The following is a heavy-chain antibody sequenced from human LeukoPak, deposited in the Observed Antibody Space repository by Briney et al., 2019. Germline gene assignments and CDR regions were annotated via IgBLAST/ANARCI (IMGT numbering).Heavy chain of an antibody. CDR1: GFTFNNYA. V-gene: IGHV3-53*01. CDR3: ARGSRGGPLGI. CDR2: IYSGGRT. D-gene: IGHD1-14*01. Sequence: GGSLRLSCAASGFTFNNYAMSWVRQAPGKGLEWVSVIYSGGRTYYADSVKGRFTISRDNSKNTLYLQMNSLRAEDTAVYYCARGSRGGPLGIWGQGTLVTVSS. J-gene: IGHJ4*02.